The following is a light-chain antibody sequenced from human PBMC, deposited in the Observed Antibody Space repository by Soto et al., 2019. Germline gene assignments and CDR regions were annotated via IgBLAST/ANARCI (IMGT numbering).Light chain of an antibody. J-gene: IGKJ1*01. CDR1: QSVSSSF. CDR2: GAS. Sequence: EIVLTQSPGTLSLSPGEGATLSCRASQSVSSSFLAWYQQKPGQAPRLLIYGASSRAPGIPDRFRGSASGTDFTLTISRLEPEDFALYYCQQYGSSPWTVGQGTKVEIK. V-gene: IGKV3-20*01. CDR3: QQYGSSPWT.